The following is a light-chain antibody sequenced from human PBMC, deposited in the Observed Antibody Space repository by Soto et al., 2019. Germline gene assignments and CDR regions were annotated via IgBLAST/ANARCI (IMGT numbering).Light chain of an antibody. J-gene: IGKJ2*01. CDR2: DAS. Sequence: ETVLTQSPATLSLSPGERATLSCRASQSVTTYLAWYQQKPGQAPRLLIYDASTRAIGIPARFSGSGSGTDFTLTISSLEPEDFAVYYCQQYNNWPYTFGQGTKLEIK. V-gene: IGKV3-11*01. CDR1: QSVTTY. CDR3: QQYNNWPYT.